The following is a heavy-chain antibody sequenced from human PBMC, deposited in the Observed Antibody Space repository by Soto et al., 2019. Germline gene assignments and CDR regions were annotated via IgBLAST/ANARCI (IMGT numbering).Heavy chain of an antibody. V-gene: IGHV4-59*01. CDR3: ASQREYCSGGSCYDWFDP. D-gene: IGHD2-15*01. Sequence: SETLSLTCTVSGGSISSYYWSWIRQPPGKGLEWIGYIYYSGSTNYNPSLKSRVTISVDTSKNQFSLKLSSVTAADTAVYYCASQREYCSGGSCYDWFDPWGQGTLVTVSS. CDR1: GGSISSYY. J-gene: IGHJ5*02. CDR2: IYYSGST.